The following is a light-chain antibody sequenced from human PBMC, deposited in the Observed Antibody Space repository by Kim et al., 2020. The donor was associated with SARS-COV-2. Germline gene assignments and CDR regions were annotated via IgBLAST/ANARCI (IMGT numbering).Light chain of an antibody. J-gene: IGLJ2*01. CDR2: QDN. Sequence: SYELTQPPSVSVSPGQTASITCSGDNLGDRYTCWYQQRQGQSPILVIYQDNKRPSGVPVRFAGSNSGNTATLTISGTQSMDEADYYCQAWENYTMIFGGG. CDR3: QAWENYTMI. V-gene: IGLV3-1*01. CDR1: NLGDRY.